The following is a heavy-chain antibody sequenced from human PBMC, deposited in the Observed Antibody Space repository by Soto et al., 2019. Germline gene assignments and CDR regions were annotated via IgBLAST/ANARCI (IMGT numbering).Heavy chain of an antibody. J-gene: IGHJ6*02. CDR3: ARDASSIAAHDRIIYYYYYGMDV. CDR2: TYYRSKWYN. CDR1: GDSVPSNSAA. V-gene: IGHV6-1*01. Sequence: SQTLSLTCAISGDSVPSNSAAWNWIRQSPSRGLEWLGRTYYRSKWYNDYAVSVKSRITINPDTSKNQFSLQLNSVTPEDTAVYYCARDASSIAAHDRIIYYYYYGMDVWGQGTTVTAP. D-gene: IGHD6-6*01.